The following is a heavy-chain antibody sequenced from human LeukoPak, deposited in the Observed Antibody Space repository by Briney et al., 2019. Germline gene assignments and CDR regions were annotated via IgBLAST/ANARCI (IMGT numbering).Heavy chain of an antibody. J-gene: IGHJ4*02. D-gene: IGHD3-3*01. CDR1: GFTFSSYS. Sequence: GGSLRLSCAASGFTFSSYSMNWVRQAPGKGLEWVSSISSSSSYIYYADSVEGRFTISRDNAKNSLYLQMNSLRTEDTAVYYCARDPGAYYDFWSGYYAIDYWGQGTLVTVSS. CDR3: ARDPGAYYDFWSGYYAIDY. CDR2: ISSSSSYI. V-gene: IGHV3-21*01.